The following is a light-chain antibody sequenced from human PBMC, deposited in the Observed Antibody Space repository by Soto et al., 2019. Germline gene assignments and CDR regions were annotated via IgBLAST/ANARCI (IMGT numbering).Light chain of an antibody. CDR1: QSVSSY. V-gene: IGKV3-11*01. CDR3: QHRGSWPRS. CDR2: DAA. J-gene: IGKJ1*01. Sequence: ERATLSCRASQSVSSYLASYNQQPGQAPRLLIHDAAYRASGIPERFSGSGSGTAFSLSISRLEPDDFAVYYCQHRGSWPRSFGRGTKV.